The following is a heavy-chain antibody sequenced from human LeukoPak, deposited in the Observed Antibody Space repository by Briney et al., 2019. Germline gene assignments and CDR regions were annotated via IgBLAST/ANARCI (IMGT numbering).Heavy chain of an antibody. J-gene: IGHJ5*02. Sequence: SETLSLTCAVYGGSFSGYYWSWIRQPPGKGLEWIGEINHSGSTNYNPSLKSRVTISVDTSKNQFSLKLSSVTAADTAVYYCAGHVGYSSSWSPQRLTNWFDPWGQGTLVTVSS. V-gene: IGHV4-34*01. CDR2: INHSGST. D-gene: IGHD6-13*01. CDR3: AGHVGYSSSWSPQRLTNWFDP. CDR1: GGSFSGYY.